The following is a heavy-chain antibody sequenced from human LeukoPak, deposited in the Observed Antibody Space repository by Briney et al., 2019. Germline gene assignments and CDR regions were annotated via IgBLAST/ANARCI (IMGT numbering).Heavy chain of an antibody. J-gene: IGHJ4*02. D-gene: IGHD3-10*01. CDR1: GFPFSSYG. Sequence: GGSLRLSCAASGFPFSSYGMNWVRQAPGKGLEWVSSISSSSSYIYYADSVKGRFTISRDNAKNSLYLQMNSLRAEDTAVYYCARADYCGSGSYYPDYWGQGTLVTVSS. CDR3: ARADYCGSGSYYPDY. CDR2: ISSSSSYI. V-gene: IGHV3-21*01.